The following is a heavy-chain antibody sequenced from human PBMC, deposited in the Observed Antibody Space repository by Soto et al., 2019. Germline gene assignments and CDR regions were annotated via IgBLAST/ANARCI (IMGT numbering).Heavy chain of an antibody. CDR3: ARDLRGSAEPTEQWLPDYYYYYGMDV. CDR1: GFTFSSYG. Sequence: GGSLRLSCAASGFTFSSYGMHWVRQAPGKGLEWVAVIWYDGSNKYYADSVKGRFTISRDNSKNTLYLQMNSLRAEDTAVYYCARDLRGSAEPTEQWLPDYYYYYGMDVWGQGTTVTVSS. V-gene: IGHV3-33*01. CDR2: IWYDGSNK. D-gene: IGHD6-19*01. J-gene: IGHJ6*02.